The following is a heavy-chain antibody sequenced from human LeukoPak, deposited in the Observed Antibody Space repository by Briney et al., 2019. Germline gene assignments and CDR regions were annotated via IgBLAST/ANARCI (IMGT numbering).Heavy chain of an antibody. CDR2: INPNSGGT. V-gene: IGHV1-2*02. CDR1: GYTFTGYY. Sequence: ASVKVSCKASGYTFTGYYMHWVRQAPGQGLEWMGWINPNSGGTNYAQKFQGRVTMTRDTSISTAYMELSRLRSDDTAVYYCARDGLDIVATIFEGDLDDWGHGTLVTVSS. CDR3: ARDGLDIVATIFEGDLDD. D-gene: IGHD5-12*01. J-gene: IGHJ4*01.